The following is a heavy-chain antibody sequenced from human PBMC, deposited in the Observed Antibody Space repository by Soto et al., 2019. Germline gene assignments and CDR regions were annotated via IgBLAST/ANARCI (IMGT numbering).Heavy chain of an antibody. CDR1: GCTCSSYG. Sequence: GGSLRLSWGASGCTCSSYGRSWVRQAPGKGLEWVSAISGSGGSTYYADSVKGRFTISRDNSKNTLYLQMNSLRAEDTAVYYCAKGEIAYYDRSGYISPLFDYWGQPPLLTVPS. CDR3: AKGEIAYYDRSGYISPLFDY. D-gene: IGHD3-22*01. CDR2: ISGSGGST. J-gene: IGHJ4*02. V-gene: IGHV3-23*01.